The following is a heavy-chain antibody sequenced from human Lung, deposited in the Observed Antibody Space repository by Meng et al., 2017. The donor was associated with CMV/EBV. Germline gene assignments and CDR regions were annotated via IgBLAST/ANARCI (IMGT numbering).Heavy chain of an antibody. Sequence: SVXVSXKASGGTFSRYAVHWVRQAPGQGLEWMGRIIPILGTANYAQSFQDRVTITTDESTSTAYMELSSLRSEDTAVYYCAREPDYSSGSDVFDIWGQGTXVTVSS. J-gene: IGHJ3*02. V-gene: IGHV1-69*05. D-gene: IGHD6-19*01. CDR3: AREPDYSSGSDVFDI. CDR1: GGTFSRYA. CDR2: IIPILGTA.